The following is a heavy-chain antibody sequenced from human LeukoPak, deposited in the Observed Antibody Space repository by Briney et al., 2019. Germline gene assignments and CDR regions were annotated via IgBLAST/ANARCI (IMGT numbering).Heavy chain of an antibody. CDR3: AREIGVRGVIRVYYFDY. V-gene: IGHV1-18*01. CDR2: ISAYNGNT. D-gene: IGHD3-10*01. CDR1: GYTFTIYG. Sequence: GASVKVSCKPSGYTFTIYGISWVRQAPAQGLEWMGWISAYNGNTNYAQKLQGRVTMTTDTSTSTAYMELRSLRSDDTAVYYCAREIGVRGVIRVYYFDYWGQGTLVTVSS. J-gene: IGHJ4*02.